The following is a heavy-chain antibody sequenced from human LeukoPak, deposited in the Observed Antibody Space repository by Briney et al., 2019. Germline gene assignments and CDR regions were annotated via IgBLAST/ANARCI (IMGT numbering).Heavy chain of an antibody. D-gene: IGHD1-26*01. J-gene: IGHJ1*01. V-gene: IGHV4-59*01. Sequence: SETLSLTCTVSGGSISNYYWSWIRQPPGKGLEWIGYIYYSGSTYYNPSLRSRVTISVDTSKNQFSLNLNSVTAADTAVYYCARALSGTYGLFQHWGQGTLVTVSS. CDR2: IYYSGST. CDR1: GGSISNYY. CDR3: ARALSGTYGLFQH.